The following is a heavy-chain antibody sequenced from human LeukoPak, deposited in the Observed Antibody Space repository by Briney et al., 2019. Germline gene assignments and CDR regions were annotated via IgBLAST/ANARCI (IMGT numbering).Heavy chain of an antibody. CDR2: INHSGST. J-gene: IGHJ4*02. D-gene: IGHD4-23*01. V-gene: IGHV4-34*01. CDR1: GVSFSGYY. CDR3: ARDPNYGGNSNY. Sequence: PSETLSLTCAVYGVSFSGYYWSWIRRPPGKGLEWIGEINHSGSTNYNPSLKSRVTISVDTSKDQFSLKLSSVTAADTAVYYCARDPNYGGNSNYWGQGTLVTVSS.